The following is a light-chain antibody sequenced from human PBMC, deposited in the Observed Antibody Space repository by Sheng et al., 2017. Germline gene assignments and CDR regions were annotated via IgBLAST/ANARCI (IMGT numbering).Light chain of an antibody. CDR3: LQDYNYPFT. CDR1: QGISTY. Sequence: AVQLTQSPSSLSASVGDRVIITCRASQGISTYLAWYQQKPEKAPNLLIYGASTLQSGVPSRFSGSGSGTDFTLTISSLQPEDFATYYCLQDYNYPFTFGPGTKVDIK. J-gene: IGKJ3*01. CDR2: GAS. V-gene: IGKV1-6*01.